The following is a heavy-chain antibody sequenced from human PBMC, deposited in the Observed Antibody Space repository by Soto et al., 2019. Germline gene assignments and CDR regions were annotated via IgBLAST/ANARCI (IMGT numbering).Heavy chain of an antibody. V-gene: IGHV3-23*01. CDR2: INYSGRTT. Sequence: EVQLFESGGGLVQPGGSLRLSCETSGFSFNTCAMTWVRHAPWMGLEWVGFINYSGRTTFHAQCVMDRFTIYRDNSRNTVFLQMDILTAEDTAVQYCVKSRGAGNSYYYKGDVWGLGTTVIVSS. J-gene: IGHJ6*03. CDR3: VKSRGAGNSYYYKGDV. D-gene: IGHD3-10*01. CDR1: GFSFNTCA.